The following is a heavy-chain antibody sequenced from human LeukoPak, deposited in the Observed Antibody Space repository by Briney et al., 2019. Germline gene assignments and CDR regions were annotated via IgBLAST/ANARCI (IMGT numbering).Heavy chain of an antibody. D-gene: IGHD3-10*02. CDR3: ARDVRFFDF. CDR2: ITSSSSYI. V-gene: IGHV3-21*01. Sequence: GGSLRLSCAASGFTFSAYSMSWVRQAPGEGLEWVSSITSSSSYIYYADSVKGRFTISRDNAKNSLYLQMNSLRAEDTAVYYCARDVRFFDFWGQGNRVTVSS. J-gene: IGHJ4*02. CDR1: GFTFSAYS.